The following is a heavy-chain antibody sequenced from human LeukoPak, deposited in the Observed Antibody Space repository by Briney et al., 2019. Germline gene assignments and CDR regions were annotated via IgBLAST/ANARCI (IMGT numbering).Heavy chain of an antibody. J-gene: IGHJ4*02. CDR2: IYYGGST. Sequence: PSQTLSLTCTVSGGSISSGGYYWSWIRQHPGKGLEWIGYIYYGGSTYYNPSLKSRVTISVDTSKNQFSLKLSSVTAADTAVYYCARGSGLLGNYYDSSGVFDYWGQGTLVTVSS. V-gene: IGHV4-31*03. CDR1: GGSISSGGYY. D-gene: IGHD3-22*01. CDR3: ARGSGLLGNYYDSSGVFDY.